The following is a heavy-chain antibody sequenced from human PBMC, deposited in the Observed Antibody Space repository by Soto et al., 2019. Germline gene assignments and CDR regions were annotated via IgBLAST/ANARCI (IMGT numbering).Heavy chain of an antibody. J-gene: IGHJ5*02. CDR2: ISAYNGNT. Sequence: QVQLVQSGAEVKKPGASVKVSCKASGYNFNSYTIRWVRQAPGQGLEWMGRISAYNGNTNYAQKLQGRDTMTTDTSTSTAYMELRSLRSDDTAGYHWAIVVGALGHWFDPWGQGTLVTVSS. D-gene: IGHD2-21*01. CDR3: AIVVGALGHWFDP. V-gene: IGHV1-18*01. CDR1: GYNFNSYT.